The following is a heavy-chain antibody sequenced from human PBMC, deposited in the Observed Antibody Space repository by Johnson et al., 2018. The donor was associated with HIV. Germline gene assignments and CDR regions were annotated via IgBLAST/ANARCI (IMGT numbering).Heavy chain of an antibody. Sequence: VQLVESGGGVVQPGRSLRLSCAASGFTFSSYGMYWVRQAPGKGLEWVAFIRYDGTNKYYADSVKGRFTISRDNSKRTLYLQMNSLRAEDTAVYYCAKDRGSPGIPAAFDSWGQGTMVTVSS. D-gene: IGHD1-26*01. V-gene: IGHV3-30*02. CDR2: IRYDGTNK. CDR1: GFTFSSYG. CDR3: AKDRGSPGIPAAFDS. J-gene: IGHJ3*02.